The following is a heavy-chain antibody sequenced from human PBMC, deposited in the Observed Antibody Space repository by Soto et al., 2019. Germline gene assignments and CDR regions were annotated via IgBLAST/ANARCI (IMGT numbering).Heavy chain of an antibody. D-gene: IGHD2-15*01. J-gene: IGHJ6*02. V-gene: IGHV1-8*01. CDR3: ARGGYCSGGSCYRSHYYGMDV. CDR2: MSPNSGNT. Sequence: QVQLVQYGAEVKKPGASVKVSCRASGYTFTSYDINWVRQATGQGVEWMGWMSPNSGNTGYAQKFQGRVTMTRNTSISTAYMELSSLRSEDTAVYYCARGGYCSGGSCYRSHYYGMDVWGQGTTVTVSS. CDR1: GYTFTSYD.